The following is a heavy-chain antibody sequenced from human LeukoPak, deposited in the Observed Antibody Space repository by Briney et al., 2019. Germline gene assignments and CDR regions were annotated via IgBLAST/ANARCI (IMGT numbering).Heavy chain of an antibody. CDR2: IYYSGST. J-gene: IGHJ4*02. CDR1: GGSISSSSYY. CDR3: ARGTVTMGY. V-gene: IGHV4-39*07. D-gene: IGHD4-17*01. Sequence: SETLSLTCTVSGGSISSSSYYWGWIRQPPGKGLEWIGGIYYSGSTYYNPSLKSRVTISVDTSKNQFSLKLSSVTAADTAVYYCARGTVTMGYWGQGTLVTVSS.